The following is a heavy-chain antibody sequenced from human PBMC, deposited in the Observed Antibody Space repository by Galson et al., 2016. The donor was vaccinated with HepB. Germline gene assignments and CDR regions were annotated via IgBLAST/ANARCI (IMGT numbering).Heavy chain of an antibody. CDR1: GFTFSHYA. D-gene: IGHD3-10*01. CDR2: ISGRGGRT. J-gene: IGHJ5*01. Sequence: LRLSCAASGFTFSHYAMNWVRQAPGKGLDWVSGISGRGGRTYYGNSVKGRFTISRGTSKNTLYLQMNNLRVEDTAVYYCVKEGAWFGGDWFDPWGQGTLVIVSS. V-gene: IGHV3-23*01. CDR3: VKEGAWFGGDWFDP.